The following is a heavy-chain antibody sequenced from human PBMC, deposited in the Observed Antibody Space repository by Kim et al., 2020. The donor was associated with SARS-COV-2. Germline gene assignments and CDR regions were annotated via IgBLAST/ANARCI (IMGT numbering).Heavy chain of an antibody. CDR3: AGGSGWLTAD. CDR1: GGSIGTYY. D-gene: IGHD2-21*02. J-gene: IGHJ4*02. V-gene: IGHV4-59*13. CDR2: ISSSGGT. Sequence: SETLSLTCTVSGGSIGTYYYNWIRHSPRKGLEWIGHISSSGGTNYNPSLRSRVTISSDMSNNQFSLRLTSVTAADTAVYFCAGGSGWLTADWSQGTLVTVSS.